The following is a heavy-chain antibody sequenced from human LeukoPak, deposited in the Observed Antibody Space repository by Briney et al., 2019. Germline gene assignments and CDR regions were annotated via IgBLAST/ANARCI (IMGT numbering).Heavy chain of an antibody. CDR2: INHSGST. Sequence: SETLSLNCAVYGGSFSGYYWSWIRQPPGMGLEWIGEINHSGSTNSNQSLNSRVTISVDTSKNQFSLKLSSVTAADTAVYYCARGPIRCSGGSCYSRNYYYGMDVWGQGTTVTVSS. V-gene: IGHV4-34*01. CDR3: ARGPIRCSGGSCYSRNYYYGMDV. J-gene: IGHJ6*02. CDR1: GGSFSGYY. D-gene: IGHD2-15*01.